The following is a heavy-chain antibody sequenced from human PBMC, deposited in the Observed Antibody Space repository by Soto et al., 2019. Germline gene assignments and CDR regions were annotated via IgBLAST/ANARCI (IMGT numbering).Heavy chain of an antibody. D-gene: IGHD4-17*01. V-gene: IGHV3-33*01. CDR1: GFTFGSYG. CDR3: ARDGLTTVNYYGMDV. Sequence: VRFMRLRCGASGFTFGSYGGHWVRQDPGKGLEWVAVIWYDGSNKYYADSVKGRFTISRDNSKNTLYLQMNSLRAEDTAVYYCARDGLTTVNYYGMDVWGQGTTVTVSS. CDR2: IWYDGSNK. J-gene: IGHJ6*02.